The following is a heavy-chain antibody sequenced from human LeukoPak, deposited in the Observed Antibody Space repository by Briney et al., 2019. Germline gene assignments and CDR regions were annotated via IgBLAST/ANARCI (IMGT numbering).Heavy chain of an antibody. CDR2: IKEDGSDK. J-gene: IGHJ3*02. CDR1: GFTFSNYW. CDR3: AKDPVSYYDILVFLGLHAFDI. Sequence: PGGSLRLSCAASGFTFSNYWMTWVRQAPGKGLEWVANIKEDGSDKYYVDSVKGRVTISRDNSKNTLYLQMNSLRAEDTAVYYCAKDPVSYYDILVFLGLHAFDIWGQGTMVTVSS. D-gene: IGHD3-9*01. V-gene: IGHV3-7*03.